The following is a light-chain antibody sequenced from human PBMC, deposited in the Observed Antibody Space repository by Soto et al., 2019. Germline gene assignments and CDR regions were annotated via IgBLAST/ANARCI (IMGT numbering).Light chain of an antibody. Sequence: EIVMTQSPATLSVSPGERATLSCRASQSISDNLAWYQQKPGQAPRLLIYGASTGATSIPARFSGSGSGTEFTLTISSLQSEDFATYFCQQTYSPPYSIGQGTKLEI. CDR2: GAS. CDR1: QSISDN. J-gene: IGKJ2*01. CDR3: QQTYSPPYS. V-gene: IGKV3-15*01.